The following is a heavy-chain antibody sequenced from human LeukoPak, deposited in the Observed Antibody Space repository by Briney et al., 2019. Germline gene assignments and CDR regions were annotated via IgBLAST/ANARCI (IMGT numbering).Heavy chain of an antibody. Sequence: SVKVSCKASGGTSSNYTISWVRQAPGQGLEWMGRIIPIDGVENYAQKFQGRVTITADKLTSTAYMELSSLRSEDTAVYYCARALDCTNGVCFGDDAFDIWGQGTMVTVSS. CDR3: ARALDCTNGVCFGDDAFDI. CDR1: GGTSSNYT. V-gene: IGHV1-69*02. J-gene: IGHJ3*02. D-gene: IGHD2-8*01. CDR2: IIPIDGVE.